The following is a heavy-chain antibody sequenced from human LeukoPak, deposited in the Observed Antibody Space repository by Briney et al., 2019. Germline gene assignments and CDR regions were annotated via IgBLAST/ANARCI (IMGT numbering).Heavy chain of an antibody. Sequence: PGGSLRLSCAASGFTFYDYAMHWVRQAPGKGLEWVSGISWNSGSIGYADSVKGRFTISRDNAKNSLYLQMNSLRAEDTALYYCAVSLPRALLYAFDIWGQGTMVTVSS. V-gene: IGHV3-9*01. CDR2: ISWNSGSI. J-gene: IGHJ3*02. D-gene: IGHD1-26*01. CDR3: AVSLPRALLYAFDI. CDR1: GFTFYDYA.